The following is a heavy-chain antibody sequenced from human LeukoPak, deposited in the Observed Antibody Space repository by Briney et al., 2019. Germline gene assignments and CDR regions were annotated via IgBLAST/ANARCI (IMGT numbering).Heavy chain of an antibody. CDR1: GVTLSSYA. V-gene: IGHV3-9*01. CDR2: ISWNSGVI. J-gene: IGHJ3*02. Sequence: SLRLSCTASGVTLSSYAMSWARQAPGKGLEWVSGISWNSGVIEYADSVQGRFTISRDNAKNSLYLQMNSLRAEDTALYYCVKHITPYGDPLSAFDIWGQGTMVTVSS. CDR3: VKHITPYGDPLSAFDI. D-gene: IGHD4-17*01.